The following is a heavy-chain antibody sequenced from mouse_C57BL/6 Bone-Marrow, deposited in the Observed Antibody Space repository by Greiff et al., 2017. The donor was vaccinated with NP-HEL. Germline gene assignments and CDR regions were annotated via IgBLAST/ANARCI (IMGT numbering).Heavy chain of an antibody. J-gene: IGHJ1*03. CDR1: GYTFTSYW. V-gene: IGHV1-53*01. Sequence: QVQLKQSGTELVKPGASVKLSCKASGYTFTSYWMHWVKQRPGQGLEWIGNINPSNGGTNYNEKFKSKATLTVDKSSSTAYMQLSSLTSEDSAVYYCAREKDGYYWYFDVWGTGTTVTVSS. D-gene: IGHD2-3*01. CDR3: AREKDGYYWYFDV. CDR2: INPSNGGT.